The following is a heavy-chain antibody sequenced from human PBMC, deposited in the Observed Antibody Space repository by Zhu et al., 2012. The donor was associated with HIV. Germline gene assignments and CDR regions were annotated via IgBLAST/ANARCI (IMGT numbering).Heavy chain of an antibody. CDR2: IYYSGST. V-gene: IGHV4-39*01. CDR3: ARLASQWLALIDY. Sequence: QVQLQESGPGLVKPSETLSLTCTVSGGSISSSSYYWGWIRQPPGKGLEWIGSIYYSGSTYYNPSLKSRVTISVDTSKNQFSLKLSSVTAADTAVYYCARLASQWLALIDYWGQGTLVTVSS. D-gene: IGHD6-19*01. CDR1: GGSISSSSYY. J-gene: IGHJ4*02.